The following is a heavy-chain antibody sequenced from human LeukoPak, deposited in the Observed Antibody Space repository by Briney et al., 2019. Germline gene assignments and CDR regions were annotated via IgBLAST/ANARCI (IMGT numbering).Heavy chain of an antibody. CDR2: IYYSGST. CDR3: ARQAGGMIRGILPFDD. J-gene: IGHJ4*02. D-gene: IGHD3-10*01. Sequence: SETLSLTCAVSGYSISSGYYWGWIRQPPGKGLEWIGRIYYSGSTYYNPSLKSRVTISVDTSKNQFSLKLSSVTAADTAVYYCARQAGGMIRGILPFDDWGQGTLVTVSS. CDR1: GYSISSGYY. V-gene: IGHV4-38-2*01.